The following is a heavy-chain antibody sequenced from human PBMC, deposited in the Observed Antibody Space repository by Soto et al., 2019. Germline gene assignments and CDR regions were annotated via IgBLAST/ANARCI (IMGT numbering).Heavy chain of an antibody. V-gene: IGHV1-46*01. CDR1: GYTFTSYY. CDR3: ARDTPLQPVSPPVVVTAEDYYYYYGMDV. J-gene: IGHJ6*02. CDR2: INPSGGST. Sequence: ASVKVSCKASGYTFTSYYMHWVRQAPGQGLEWMGIINPSGGSTSYAQKFQGRVTMTRDTSTSTVYMELSSLRSEDTAVYYCARDTPLQPVSPPVVVTAEDYYYYYGMDVWGQGTTVTVSS. D-gene: IGHD2-21*02.